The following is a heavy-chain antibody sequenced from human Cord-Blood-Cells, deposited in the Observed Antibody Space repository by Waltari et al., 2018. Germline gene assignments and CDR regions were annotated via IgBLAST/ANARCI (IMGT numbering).Heavy chain of an antibody. CDR3: AAHPGPLASDFDY. V-gene: IGHV4-4*02. Sequence: QVQLQESGPGLVKPSGTLSLTCAVSGGSISSSNWWSWVRQPPGKGLEWIGEIYHSGSTNYNPSLKRRVTISVDKSKNQFSRKLSSVTAADTAVYYCAAHPGPLASDFDYWGQGTLVTVSS. CDR2: IYHSGST. D-gene: IGHD2-21*01. J-gene: IGHJ4*02. CDR1: GGSISSSNW.